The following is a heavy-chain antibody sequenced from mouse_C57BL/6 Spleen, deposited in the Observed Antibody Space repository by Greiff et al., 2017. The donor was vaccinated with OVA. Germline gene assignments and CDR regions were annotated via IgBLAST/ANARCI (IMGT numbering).Heavy chain of an antibody. D-gene: IGHD1-1*01. CDR2: IDPSDSYT. V-gene: IGHV1-69*01. J-gene: IGHJ3*01. Sequence: QVQLQQSGAELVMPGASVKLSCKASGYTFTSYWTHWVKQRPGQGLEWIGEIDPSDSYTNYNQKFKGKSTLTVDKSSSTAYMQLSSLTAEDSAVYDCARVLDYGSSYGGVAYWGQGTLVTVSA. CDR1: GYTFTSYW. CDR3: ARVLDYGSSYGGVAY.